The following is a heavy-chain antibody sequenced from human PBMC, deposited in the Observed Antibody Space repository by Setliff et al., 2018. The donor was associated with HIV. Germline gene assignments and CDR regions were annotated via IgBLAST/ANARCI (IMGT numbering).Heavy chain of an antibody. CDR1: GYTFTSYG. CDR3: ARVGNNRLQFFDH. D-gene: IGHD5-12*01. J-gene: IGHJ4*02. Sequence: GASVKVSCKASGYTFTSYGISWVRQAPGQRPEWMARINAGNGNREYSPKFQGRVTITADTSASTMYMELSSLRSEDTAVYYCARVGNNRLQFFDHWGQGTLVTVSS. CDR2: INAGNGNR. V-gene: IGHV1-3*01.